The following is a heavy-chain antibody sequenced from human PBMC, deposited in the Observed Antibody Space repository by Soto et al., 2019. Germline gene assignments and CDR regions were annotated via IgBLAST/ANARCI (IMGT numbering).Heavy chain of an antibody. D-gene: IGHD4-4*01. J-gene: IGHJ6*02. CDR1: GGSSSGGGYY. CDR3: ARDRRSYDYSNFYYYYYGMDV. Sequence: SQPLSLRCTVAGGSSSGGGYYWSWNSQHPGKGLELIGYIYYSGSTYYNPSLKSRVTISVDTSKNQFSLKLSSVTAADTAVYYCARDRRSYDYSNFYYYYYGMDVWGQGTTVTVSS. CDR2: IYYSGST. V-gene: IGHV4-31*03.